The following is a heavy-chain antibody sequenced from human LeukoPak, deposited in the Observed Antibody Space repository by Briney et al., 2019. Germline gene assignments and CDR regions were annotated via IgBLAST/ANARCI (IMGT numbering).Heavy chain of an antibody. CDR1: GYTFTSYG. CDR3: ARDQGLRLPDYFDY. J-gene: IGHJ4*02. D-gene: IGHD4-17*01. CDR2: ISAYNGNT. V-gene: IGHV1-18*01. Sequence: ASVKVSCKASGYTFTSYGISWVRQAPGQGLEWMGWISAYNGNTNYAQKLQGRVTMTTDTSTSTAYMELRSLRSDDTAVYYCARDQGLRLPDYFDYWGQGTLVTVSS.